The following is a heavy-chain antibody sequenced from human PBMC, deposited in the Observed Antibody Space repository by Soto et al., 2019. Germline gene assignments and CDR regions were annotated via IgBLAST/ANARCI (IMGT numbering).Heavy chain of an antibody. D-gene: IGHD3-3*01. J-gene: IGHJ6*04. CDR2: IYPGDSDT. Sequence: PGGSLQISCKGSGYSFTSYWIGWVRQMPGKGLEWIGSIYPGDSDTRYSPSLQGQVTISAEKSISTAYLQWSSLKASDTAMYYCARHYYDFWSGYPYYYYGMEVWGEGTTVTVSS. CDR1: GYSFTSYW. CDR3: ARHYYDFWSGYPYYYYGMEV. V-gene: IGHV5-51*01.